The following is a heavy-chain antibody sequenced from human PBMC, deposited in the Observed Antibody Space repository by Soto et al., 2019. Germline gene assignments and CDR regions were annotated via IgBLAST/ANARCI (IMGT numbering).Heavy chain of an antibody. V-gene: IGHV5-51*01. D-gene: IGHD2-8*01. J-gene: IGHJ5*02. CDR3: ARGYCTTNICDPWFDP. CDR1: GYSFTSYW. Sequence: PRESLKISCTGVGYSFTSYWIGWVRQMPGKGLEWMGIIYPGDSDTRYSPSFQGQVTISADKSISTVYLQWSSLKASDTAMYYCARGYCTTNICDPWFDPWGQGTLVTAPQ. CDR2: IYPGDSDT.